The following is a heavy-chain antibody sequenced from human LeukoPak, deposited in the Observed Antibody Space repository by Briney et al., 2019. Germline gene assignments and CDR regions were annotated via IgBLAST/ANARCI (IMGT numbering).Heavy chain of an antibody. D-gene: IGHD2-2*01. Sequence: SETLSLTCTVSGGSISSGSYYWSWIRQPAGKGLEWIGRIYTSGSTNYNPSLKSRVTISVDTSKNQFSLKLSSVTAADTDVYYCARAPCSSTSCHYYYYYMDVWGKGTTVTISS. CDR3: ARAPCSSTSCHYYYYYMDV. V-gene: IGHV4-61*02. J-gene: IGHJ6*03. CDR2: IYTSGST. CDR1: GGSISSGSYY.